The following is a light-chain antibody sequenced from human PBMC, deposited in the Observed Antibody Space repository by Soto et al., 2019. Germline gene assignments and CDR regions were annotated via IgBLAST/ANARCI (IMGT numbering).Light chain of an antibody. V-gene: IGKV1D-16*01. J-gene: IGKJ5*01. CDR1: QGISTL. CDR3: QQFHSYPIP. CDR2: FAS. Sequence: DIQITQSPSSLSAPVGDTVTITCRASQGISTLLAWYQQKPGKAPKSLIYFASSLQSGVPSRFTGSGSGIDLTLTISSLQPEDFATYYCQQFHSYPIPFGPGTRLEI.